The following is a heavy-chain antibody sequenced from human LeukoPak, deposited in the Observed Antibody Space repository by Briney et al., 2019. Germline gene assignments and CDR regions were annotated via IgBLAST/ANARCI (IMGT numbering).Heavy chain of an antibody. CDR3: ARDPAMIVVVITSYYFDY. CDR2: ISYDGSNK. J-gene: IGHJ4*02. D-gene: IGHD3-22*01. CDR1: GFTFSSYA. V-gene: IGHV3-30*01. Sequence: GRSLRLSCAASGFTFSSYAMHWVRQAPGKGLEWVAVISYDGSNKYYADSVKGRFTISRDNSKNTLYLQMNSLRAEDTAVYYCARDPAMIVVVITSYYFDYWGQGTLVTVSS.